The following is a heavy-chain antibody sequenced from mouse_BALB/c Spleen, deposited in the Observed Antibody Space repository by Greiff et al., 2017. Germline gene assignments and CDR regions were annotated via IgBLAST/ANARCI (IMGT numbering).Heavy chain of an antibody. D-gene: IGHD1-1*01. CDR3: ARSYFPHYYGSSYVYWYFDV. J-gene: IGHJ1*01. V-gene: IGHV8-12*01. CDR1: GFSLSTSGMG. CDR2: IYWDDDK. Sequence: QVTLKESGPGILQPSQTLSLTCSFSGFSLSTSGMGVSWIRQPSGKGLEWLAHIYWDDDKRYNPSLKSRLTISKDTSRNQVFLKITSVDTADTATYYCARSYFPHYYGSSYVYWYFDVWGAGTTVTVSS.